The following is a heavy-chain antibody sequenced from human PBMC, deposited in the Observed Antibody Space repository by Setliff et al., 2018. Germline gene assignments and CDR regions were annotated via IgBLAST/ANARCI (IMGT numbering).Heavy chain of an antibody. CDR1: DGSSSSHY. CDR2: IHFSGTT. Sequence: PSETLSLTCTVSDGSSSSHYWSWIRQPPGKGLEWIGYIHFSGTTNYNPSLKSRVNISVDTSKNHVSLKMTSVTAADTAVYYCATSGFCSAGSCYSFDDWGQGALVTVSS. V-gene: IGHV4-59*11. J-gene: IGHJ4*02. D-gene: IGHD6-19*01. CDR3: ATSGFCSAGSCYSFDD.